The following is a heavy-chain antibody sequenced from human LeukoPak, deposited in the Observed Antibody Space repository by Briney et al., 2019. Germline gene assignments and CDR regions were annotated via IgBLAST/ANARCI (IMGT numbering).Heavy chain of an antibody. J-gene: IGHJ6*02. CDR1: GFTFSSYA. CDR3: AKEGSVVPAAIYYYYGMDV. V-gene: IGHV3-30-3*01. CDR2: ISYDGSNK. Sequence: GRSLRLSCAASGFTFSSYAMHWVRQAPGKGLEWVAVISYDGSNKYYADSVKGRFTISRDNSKNTLYLQMNSLRAEDTAVYYCAKEGSVVPAAIYYYYGMDVWGQGTTVTVSS. D-gene: IGHD2-2*01.